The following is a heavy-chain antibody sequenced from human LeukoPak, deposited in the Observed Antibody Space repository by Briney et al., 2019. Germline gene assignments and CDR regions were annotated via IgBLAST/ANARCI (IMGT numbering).Heavy chain of an antibody. J-gene: IGHJ4*02. CDR3: ATSRAGYCSSTSCYKF. Sequence: SVKVSCKASGYTLTSYGISWVRQAPGQGLEWMGGIIPIFGTANYAQKFQGRVTITTDESTSTAYMELSSLRSEDTAVYYCATSRAGYCSSTSCYKFWGQGTLVTVSS. CDR2: IIPIFGTA. CDR1: GYTLTSYG. V-gene: IGHV1-69*05. D-gene: IGHD2-2*02.